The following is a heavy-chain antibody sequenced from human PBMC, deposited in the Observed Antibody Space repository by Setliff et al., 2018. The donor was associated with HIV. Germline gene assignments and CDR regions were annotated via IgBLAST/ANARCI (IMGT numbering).Heavy chain of an antibody. CDR3: ARYTRSGLEAFDI. D-gene: IGHD5-12*01. Sequence: SEPLSLTCTVSGASISSGDYYWSWIRQPPGKDLEWIGYIYYSGSTYYNPSLKGRVSISTDTSKNQFSLRLTSVTAADTALYYCARYTRSGLEAFDIWGPGTMVT. V-gene: IGHV4-30-4*08. CDR1: GASISSGDYY. CDR2: IYYSGST. J-gene: IGHJ3*02.